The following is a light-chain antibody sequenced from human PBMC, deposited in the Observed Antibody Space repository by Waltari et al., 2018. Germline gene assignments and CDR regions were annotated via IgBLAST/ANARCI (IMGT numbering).Light chain of an antibody. CDR3: NSRDSSGNHVV. J-gene: IGLJ2*01. V-gene: IGLV3-19*01. CDR1: SLRSYY. Sequence: SSELTQDPAVSVALGQTVRITCQGNSLRSYYASWYQQKPGQAPLLGIYGKNNRPSGIPDRFSGSSSGNTASLTITGAQAEDEADYYCNSRDSSGNHVVFGGGTKLTVL. CDR2: GKN.